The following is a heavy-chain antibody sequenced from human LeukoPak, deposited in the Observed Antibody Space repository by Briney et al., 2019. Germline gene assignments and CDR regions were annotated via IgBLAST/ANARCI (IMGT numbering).Heavy chain of an antibody. CDR2: AYYSGST. Sequence: SQTLSLTCTVSGGSVSSGGYYWSWIRHHPGKGLEWIGYAYYSGSTFYNPSLKSRVTISVDTSKNQFSLKLSSVTAADTAVYYCARGSGVRGDYWGQGTLVTVSS. J-gene: IGHJ4*02. V-gene: IGHV4-31*03. CDR1: GGSVSSGGYY. D-gene: IGHD3-10*01. CDR3: ARGSGVRGDY.